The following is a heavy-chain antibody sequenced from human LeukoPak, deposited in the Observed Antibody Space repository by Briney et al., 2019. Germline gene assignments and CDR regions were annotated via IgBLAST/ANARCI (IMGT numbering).Heavy chain of an antibody. D-gene: IGHD2-21*01. Sequence: PSETLSLTCTVSGGSISSYYWSWIRQPPGKGLEWIGYIYYSGSTYYNPSLKSRVTISVDTSKNQFSLKLSSVTAADTAVYYCARGGGENYYYYMDVWGKGTTVTVSS. CDR2: IYYSGST. CDR1: GGSISSYY. V-gene: IGHV4-30-4*08. CDR3: ARGGGENYYYYMDV. J-gene: IGHJ6*03.